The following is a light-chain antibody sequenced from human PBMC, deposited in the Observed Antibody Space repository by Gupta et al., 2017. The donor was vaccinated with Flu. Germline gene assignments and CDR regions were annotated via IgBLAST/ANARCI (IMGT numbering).Light chain of an antibody. Sequence: SSDVGGYNYVSWYQQHPRKAPKLMIYEVTKRPSGVSNRFSGFKSGNTASLTISGLQAEDEADYYCSSYTSSRTVVCGGGTRLTVL. CDR2: EVT. V-gene: IGLV2-14*01. CDR1: SSDVGGYNY. J-gene: IGLJ3*02. CDR3: SSYTSSRTVV.